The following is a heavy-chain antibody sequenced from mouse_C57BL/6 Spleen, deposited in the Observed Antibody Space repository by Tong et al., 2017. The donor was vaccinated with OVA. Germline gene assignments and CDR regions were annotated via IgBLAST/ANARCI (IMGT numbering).Heavy chain of an antibody. CDR1: EYEFPSHD. V-gene: IGHV5-2*01. CDR3: ARRAGRDYFDY. J-gene: IGHJ2*01. Sequence: EVQLQESGGGLVQPGESLKLSCESNEYEFPSHDMSWVRKTPEKRLELVAAINSDGGSTYYPDTMERRFIISRDNTKNTLYLQMSSLKSEDTAMYYCARRAGRDYFDYWGQGTTLTVSS. CDR2: INSDGGST. D-gene: IGHD3-3*01.